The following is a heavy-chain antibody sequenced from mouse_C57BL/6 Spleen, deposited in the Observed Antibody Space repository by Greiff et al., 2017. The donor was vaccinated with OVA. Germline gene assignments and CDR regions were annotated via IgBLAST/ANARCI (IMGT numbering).Heavy chain of an antibody. Sequence: QVQLKQSGPGLVQPSQSLSITCTASGFSLTSYGVHWVRQSPGQGLEWLGVIWSGGSTDYNDAFIPRLSINKDNSKSQVFLNMNILQADDTAIYYCAGCGDYGGFDDWGKGTTLTVSS. CDR3: AGCGDYGGFDD. CDR1: GFSLTSYG. CDR2: IWSGGST. D-gene: IGHD2-4*01. J-gene: IGHJ2*01. V-gene: IGHV2-2*01.